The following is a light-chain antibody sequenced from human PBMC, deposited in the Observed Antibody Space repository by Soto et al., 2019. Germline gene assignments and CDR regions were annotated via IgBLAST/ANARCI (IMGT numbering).Light chain of an antibody. CDR3: QQSDTTPFT. J-gene: IGKJ4*01. V-gene: IGKV1-39*01. CDR1: QSVTTY. Sequence: DIQMTQSPSSLSASVADRITITCRASQSVTTYLNWYQQRSGQAPKLLNYCAFSVQSGVTSRFAGSGSGTEFTLTISSLQSADVATYYCQQSDTTPFTFGGGAKLDIK. CDR2: CAF.